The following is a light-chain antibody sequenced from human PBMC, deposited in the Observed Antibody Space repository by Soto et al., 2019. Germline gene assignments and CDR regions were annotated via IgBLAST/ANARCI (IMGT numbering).Light chain of an antibody. CDR2: DAS. J-gene: IGKJ1*01. CDR3: QQYNNYSPT. CDR1: QSIGSW. Sequence: DIQMTQSPSILSASVGDRVTITCRASQSIGSWLAWHQQKPGKAPKLLIFDASSLESGVPLRFSGSGSGTEFTLTISSLQPDDFATYYCQQYNNYSPTFGQGTKVDIK. V-gene: IGKV1-5*01.